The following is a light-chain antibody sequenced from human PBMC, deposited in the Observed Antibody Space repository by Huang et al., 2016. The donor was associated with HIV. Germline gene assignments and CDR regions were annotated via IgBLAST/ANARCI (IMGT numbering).Light chain of an antibody. Sequence: DIQMTQSPSTLSASVGDRVTITCRASQNINTWLAWYQQKPGKAPNLLIYRASSLQSGFPSRFTGSGSGTEFTLTITSLQPDDLATYYCQQYNTYLYTFGQGTKLEIK. J-gene: IGKJ2*01. CDR2: RAS. V-gene: IGKV1-5*03. CDR1: QNINTW. CDR3: QQYNTYLYT.